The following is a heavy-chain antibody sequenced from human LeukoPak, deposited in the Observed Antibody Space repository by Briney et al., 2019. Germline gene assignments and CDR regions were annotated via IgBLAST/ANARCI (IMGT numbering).Heavy chain of an antibody. V-gene: IGHV3-33*02. CDR2: IWYDGSNK. CDR3: AREGPRGNSQFDY. CDR1: GFTFSNYG. J-gene: IGHJ4*02. Sequence: GGSLRLSCAASGFTFSNYGMHWVRQAPGKGLEWVALIWYDGSNKYYTDSAKGRLTISRDNSKDTLFLQMNSLRVEDTAVYYCAREGPRGNSQFDYWGQGTLVTVSS. D-gene: IGHD2/OR15-2a*01.